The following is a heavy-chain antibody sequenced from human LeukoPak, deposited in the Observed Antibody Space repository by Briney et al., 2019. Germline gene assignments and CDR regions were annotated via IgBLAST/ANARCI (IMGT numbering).Heavy chain of an antibody. J-gene: IGHJ4*02. CDR2: ISSSGSTI. D-gene: IGHD3-10*01. Sequence: GGSLRLSCAASGFTFSDYYMSWIRQAPGKGLGWVSYISSSGSTIYYADSVKGRFTISRDNAKNSLYLQMNSLRAEDTAVYYCARDARPKLLWFGKTPVGDYWGQGTLVTVSS. V-gene: IGHV3-11*01. CDR3: ARDARPKLLWFGKTPVGDY. CDR1: GFTFSDYY.